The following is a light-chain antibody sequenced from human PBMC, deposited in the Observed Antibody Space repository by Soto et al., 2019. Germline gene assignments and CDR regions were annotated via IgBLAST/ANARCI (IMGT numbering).Light chain of an antibody. CDR2: KAS. CDR1: QGIDNW. J-gene: IGKJ1*01. V-gene: IGKV1-5*03. CDR3: QHYNSYSEA. Sequence: DIQMTQPRSSVSASVGDIVTITFGASQGIDNWLAWYQKKPGKAPKLLIYKASTLKSGVPSRFSGSGSGTEFTLTISSLQPDDFATYYCQHYNSYSEAFGQGTKVDIK.